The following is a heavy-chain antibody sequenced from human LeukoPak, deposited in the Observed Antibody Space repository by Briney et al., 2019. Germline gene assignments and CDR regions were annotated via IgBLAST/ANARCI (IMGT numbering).Heavy chain of an antibody. CDR2: IWYDGSKI. J-gene: IGHJ1*01. CDR3: ARDLNNVVGPAQH. D-gene: IGHD2-2*01. Sequence: GGSLRLSCAASGFTFNTYGMHWVRPGPGKGLEWVALIWYDGSKIYYADSVQGRFTISRDNSKSTLYLQMNSLRVEDTALYYCARDLNNVVGPAQHSGQGTLVTVSS. CDR1: GFTFNTYG. V-gene: IGHV3-33*01.